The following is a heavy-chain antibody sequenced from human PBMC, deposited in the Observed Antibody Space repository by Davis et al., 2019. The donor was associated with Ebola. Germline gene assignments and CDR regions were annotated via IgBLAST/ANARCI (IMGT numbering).Heavy chain of an antibody. D-gene: IGHD4-17*01. Sequence: ASVKVSCKASEYTFTSYAMHWVRQAPGQRLEWMGWINAGNGNTKYSQKFQGRVTITRDTSASTAYMELSSLRSEDTAVYYCARGEGLYGDINVVAFDIWGQGTMVTVSS. CDR2: INAGNGNT. J-gene: IGHJ3*02. CDR1: EYTFTSYA. CDR3: ARGEGLYGDINVVAFDI. V-gene: IGHV1-3*01.